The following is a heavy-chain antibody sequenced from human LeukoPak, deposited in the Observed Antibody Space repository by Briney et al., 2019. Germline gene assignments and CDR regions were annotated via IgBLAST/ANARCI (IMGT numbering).Heavy chain of an antibody. CDR2: IWYDGSNK. V-gene: IGHV3-33*01. Sequence: PGGSLRLSCAASGFTFSSYGMHWVRQAPGKGLEWVAVIWYDGSNKYYADSVKGRFTISRDNSKNTLYLQMNSLRAEDTAVYYWAREGVGDIVVVPAARAYFDYWGQGTLVTVSS. J-gene: IGHJ4*02. CDR3: AREGVGDIVVVPAARAYFDY. CDR1: GFTFSSYG. D-gene: IGHD2-2*01.